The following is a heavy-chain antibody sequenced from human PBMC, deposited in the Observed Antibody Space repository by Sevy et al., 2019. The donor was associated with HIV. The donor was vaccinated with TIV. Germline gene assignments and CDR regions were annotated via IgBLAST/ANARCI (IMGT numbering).Heavy chain of an antibody. J-gene: IGHJ6*02. CDR2: ISYDGSYR. V-gene: IGHV3-30*18. D-gene: IGHD3-16*01. Sequence: GGSLRLSCVASGFTFSTYDMHWVRQAPGKGLEWVAIISYDGSYRYYADSVRGRFSMSRDNSKNTMYLQMNGLSIEDTAVYYYAKNRPPGGSFFSRHGMDVWGRGTTVTVSS. CDR3: AKNRPPGGSFFSRHGMDV. CDR1: GFTFSTYD.